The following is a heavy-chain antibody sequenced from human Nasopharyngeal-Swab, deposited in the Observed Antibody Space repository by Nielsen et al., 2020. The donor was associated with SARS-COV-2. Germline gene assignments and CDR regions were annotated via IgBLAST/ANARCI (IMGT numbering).Heavy chain of an antibody. CDR2: INPSGGST. CDR1: GYTFTSYY. Sequence: ASVKVSCKASGYTFTSYYMHWVRQAPGQGLEWMGIINPSGGSTNYAQKFQGRVTITADKSTSTAYMELSSLRSEDTAVYYCARDRRSNPYNWFDPWGQGTLVTVSS. J-gene: IGHJ5*02. V-gene: IGHV1-46*01. CDR3: ARDRRSNPYNWFDP.